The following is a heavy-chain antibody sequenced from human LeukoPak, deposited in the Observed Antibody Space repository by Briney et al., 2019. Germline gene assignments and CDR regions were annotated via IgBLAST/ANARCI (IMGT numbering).Heavy chain of an antibody. J-gene: IGHJ4*02. CDR2: INPNTGGT. CDR3: ARSPD. V-gene: IGHV1-2*02. CDR1: GYNFIGNY. Sequence: ASVRVSCKASGYNFIGNYMHWVRQAPGQGLEWMGWINPNTGGTNYAQKFQGRVTMTRDTSISTAYMELSSLRSDDTAVYYCARSPDWGQGTLVTASS.